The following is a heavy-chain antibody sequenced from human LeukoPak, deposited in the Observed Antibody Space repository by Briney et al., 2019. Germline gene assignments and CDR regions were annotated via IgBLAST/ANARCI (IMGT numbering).Heavy chain of an antibody. CDR3: ARDLSTSWDGGLDY. CDR2: IYSGGST. CDR1: EFTVSSNY. V-gene: IGHV3-66*02. Sequence: GESLRLSCAASEFTVSSNYMSWVRQAPGKGLEWVSVIYSGGSTYYADSVKGRFTISRDNSKNTLYLQMNSLRAEDTAVYYCARDLSTSWDGGLDYWGQGTLVTVSS. J-gene: IGHJ4*02. D-gene: IGHD2-2*01.